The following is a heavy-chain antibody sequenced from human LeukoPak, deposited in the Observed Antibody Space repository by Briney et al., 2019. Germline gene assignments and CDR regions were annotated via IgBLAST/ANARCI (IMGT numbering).Heavy chain of an antibody. CDR3: ARETSGMVRGVISSWDEYYFDY. CDR2: IYYSGST. CDR1: GGSISSGDYY. V-gene: IGHV4-30-4*01. D-gene: IGHD3-10*01. Sequence: PSETLSLTCTVSGGSISSGDYYWSWIRQPPGNGLEWIGYIYYSGSTYYNPSLKSRVTISVDTSKNQFSLKLSSVTAADTAVYYCARETSGMVRGVISSWDEYYFDYWGQGTLVTVSS. J-gene: IGHJ4*02.